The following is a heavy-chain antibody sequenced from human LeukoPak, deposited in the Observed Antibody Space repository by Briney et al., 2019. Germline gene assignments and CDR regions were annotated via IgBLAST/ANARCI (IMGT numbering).Heavy chain of an antibody. CDR1: GFTFSSYS. D-gene: IGHD2-2*01. Sequence: GGSLRLSCAASGFTFSSYSMNWVRQAPGKGLEWVSSISSSSSYIYYADSVKGRFTISRDNAKNSLYLQMNSLRAEDTAVYYCARDYRPIVVVPAALDYWGQGTLVTVSS. CDR2: ISSSSSYI. CDR3: ARDYRPIVVVPAALDY. J-gene: IGHJ4*02. V-gene: IGHV3-21*01.